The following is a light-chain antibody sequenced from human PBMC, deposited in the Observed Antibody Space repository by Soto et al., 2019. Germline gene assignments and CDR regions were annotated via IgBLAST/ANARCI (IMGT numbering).Light chain of an antibody. CDR2: GVS. Sequence: DIQITQSPSSLSSSVSDSVTITCRASQNIRSSLNWYQQKPGKAPKLLISGVSNLQSGVPSRFSGSGSGTEFTLTISSLQPDDFAAYYCQHYNSYSEAFGQGTKVDIK. V-gene: IGKV1-5*01. J-gene: IGKJ1*01. CDR1: QNIRSS. CDR3: QHYNSYSEA.